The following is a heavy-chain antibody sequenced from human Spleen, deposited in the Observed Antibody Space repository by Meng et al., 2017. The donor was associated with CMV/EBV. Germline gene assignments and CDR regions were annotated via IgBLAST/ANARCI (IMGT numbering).Heavy chain of an antibody. CDR1: GFTFSSDA. D-gene: IGHD6-19*01. V-gene: IGHV3-30*04. J-gene: IGHJ4*02. Sequence: GFTFSSDAMNWVRQAPGKGLEWVAVISYDGSNKYYADSVKGRFTISRDNSKNTLYLQMNSLRAEDTAVYYCASVVTGYSSGWYVFDYWGQGTLVTVSS. CDR3: ASVVTGYSSGWYVFDY. CDR2: ISYDGSNK.